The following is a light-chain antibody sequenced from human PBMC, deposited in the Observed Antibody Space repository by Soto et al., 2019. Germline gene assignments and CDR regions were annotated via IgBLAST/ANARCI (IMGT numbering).Light chain of an antibody. CDR1: SSDVGGYTY. Sequence: QSALTQPASVSGSPGQSITISCAGTSSDVGGYTYVSWYQQHPGKAPKLLIFGVSDRPSGVSHRFSGSKSGNTASLTISGLQADDEADYHCSSYTSSSTFVFGTGTKVTVL. V-gene: IGLV2-14*01. J-gene: IGLJ1*01. CDR3: SSYTSSSTFV. CDR2: GVS.